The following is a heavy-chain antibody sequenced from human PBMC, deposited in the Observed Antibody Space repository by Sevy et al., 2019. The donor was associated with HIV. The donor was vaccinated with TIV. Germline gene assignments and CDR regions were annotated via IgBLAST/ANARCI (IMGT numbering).Heavy chain of an antibody. D-gene: IGHD2-2*01. Sequence: GGSLRLSCAASGFTFSSYSMNWVRQAPGKGPEWVSSISSSSSYIYYADSVKGRFTISRDNAKNSLYLQMNSLRAEDTAVYYCARHPVQVVPAATTYYYYYGMDVWGQGTTVTVSS. CDR1: GFTFSSYS. CDR3: ARHPVQVVPAATTYYYYYGMDV. CDR2: ISSSSSYI. V-gene: IGHV3-21*01. J-gene: IGHJ6*02.